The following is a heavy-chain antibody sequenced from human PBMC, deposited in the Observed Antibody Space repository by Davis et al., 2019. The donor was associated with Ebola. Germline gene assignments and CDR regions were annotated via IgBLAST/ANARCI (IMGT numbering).Heavy chain of an antibody. CDR1: GYSFTSYW. V-gene: IGHV5-10-1*01. D-gene: IGHD3-22*01. CDR3: AKLRITMIVGKDY. Sequence: GESLKISCKGSGYSFTSYWISWVRQMPGKGLEWMGRIDPSDSYTNYSPSFQGHVTISADKSISTAYLQWSSQKASDTAMYYCAKLRITMIVGKDYWGQGTLVTVSS. CDR2: IDPSDSYT. J-gene: IGHJ4*02.